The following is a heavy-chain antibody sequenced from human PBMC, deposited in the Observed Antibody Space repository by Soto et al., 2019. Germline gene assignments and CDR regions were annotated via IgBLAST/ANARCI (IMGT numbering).Heavy chain of an antibody. CDR1: GGTFSTST. Sequence: QVQLVQSWAEVKKPGSSVKVSCKASGGTFSTSTFTWVRQAPGQGLEWMGRTIPLLNVADYAQDFQGRLTITADKSTSTTYMELTSLTSKDTAVYYCARDSPIGSTFSGYDAIDSWGQGTLVTVSS. CDR3: ARDSPIGSTFSGYDAIDS. D-gene: IGHD5-12*01. CDR2: TIPLLNVA. J-gene: IGHJ4*02. V-gene: IGHV1-69*08.